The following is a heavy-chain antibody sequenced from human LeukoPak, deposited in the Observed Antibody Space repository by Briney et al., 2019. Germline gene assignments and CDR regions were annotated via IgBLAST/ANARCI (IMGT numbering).Heavy chain of an antibody. V-gene: IGHV3-7*01. CDR2: IREDGNEK. J-gene: IGHJ4*02. CDR1: GFTFSSYW. Sequence: PGGSLRLSCSASGFTFSSYWMSWVRQTTGKGLECVAKIREDGNEKFYVDSVKGRFTISRDNAKNSVYLQMNSLRVEDTAVYFCARDYIGGWNDHWGRGTLVTVSS. D-gene: IGHD3-16*01. CDR3: ARDYIGGWNDH.